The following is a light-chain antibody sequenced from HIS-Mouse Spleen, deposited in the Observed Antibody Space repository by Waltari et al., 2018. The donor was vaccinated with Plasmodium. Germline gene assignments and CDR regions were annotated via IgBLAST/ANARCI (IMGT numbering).Light chain of an antibody. CDR1: QSLVYSDGNTS. J-gene: IGKJ3*01. V-gene: IGKV2-30*01. Sequence: DVVMTQSPLSLPVTLGQPASISCRSSQSLVYSDGNTSLNWFQQRPGQSPRRLMYKVSNRDSGFPARFSGSGSGTDFTLKISRVEAEDVGVYYCMQGTHWPPIFTFGPGTKVDIK. CDR2: KVS. CDR3: MQGTHWPPIFT.